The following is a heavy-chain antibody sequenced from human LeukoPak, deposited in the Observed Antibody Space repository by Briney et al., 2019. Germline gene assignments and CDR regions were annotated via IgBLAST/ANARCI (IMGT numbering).Heavy chain of an antibody. CDR1: GFTFSSYG. CDR2: ISSSSSYI. Sequence: GGSLRLSCAASGFTFSSYGMNWVRQAPGKGLEWVSSISSSSSYIYYADSVKGRFTISRDNAKNSLYLQMNSLRAEDTAVYYCARDMGGVVVITYYFDYWGQGTLVTVSS. CDR3: ARDMGGVVVITYYFDY. J-gene: IGHJ4*02. V-gene: IGHV3-21*01. D-gene: IGHD3-22*01.